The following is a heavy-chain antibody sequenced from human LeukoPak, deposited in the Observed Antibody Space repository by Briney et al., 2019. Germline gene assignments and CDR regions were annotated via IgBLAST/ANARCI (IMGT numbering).Heavy chain of an antibody. CDR2: IYSGGST. J-gene: IGHJ6*03. CDR1: GFTVSSNY. V-gene: IGHV3-53*01. CDR3: ARGQNYYYYYMDV. Sequence: GGSLRLSCAASGFTVSSNYMSWVRQAPGKGLERVSLIYSGGSTYYADSVKGRFTISRDNSKNTLYLQMNSLRAEDTAVYYCARGQNYYYYYMDVWGKGTTVTISS.